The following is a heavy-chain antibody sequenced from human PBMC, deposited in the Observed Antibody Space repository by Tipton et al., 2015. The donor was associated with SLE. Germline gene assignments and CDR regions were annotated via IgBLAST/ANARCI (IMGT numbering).Heavy chain of an antibody. CDR3: ARRRDGEFFGAFDI. D-gene: IGHD3-10*01. J-gene: IGHJ3*02. CDR2: IYPGDADI. CDR1: GYIFNDYW. Sequence: QLVQSGAEVKEPGESLKISCQASGYIFNDYWIAWVRQMPGKGLEWMGIIYPGDADIRYSPSFQGQVTISVDKSISTAYLQWSSLKASDTAIYYCARRRDGEFFGAFDIWGRGTVVTVSS. V-gene: IGHV5-51*03.